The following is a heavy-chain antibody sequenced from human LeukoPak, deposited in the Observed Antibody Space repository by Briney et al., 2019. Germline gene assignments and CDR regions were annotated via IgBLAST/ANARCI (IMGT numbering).Heavy chain of an antibody. D-gene: IGHD3-22*01. CDR2: ISSSSSYI. Sequence: GGSLRLSCAASGFTFSSYSMNWVRQAPGKGLEWVSSISSSSSYIYYADSVKGRFTIPRDNAKNSLYLQMNSLRAEDTAVYYCARDRSRDYYDSSGYLGYWGQGTLVTVSS. V-gene: IGHV3-21*01. J-gene: IGHJ4*02. CDR3: ARDRSRDYYDSSGYLGY. CDR1: GFTFSSYS.